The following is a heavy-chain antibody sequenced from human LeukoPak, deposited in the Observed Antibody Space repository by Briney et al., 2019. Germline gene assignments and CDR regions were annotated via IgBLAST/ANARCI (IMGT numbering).Heavy chain of an antibody. CDR1: GFTFSSYS. CDR2: ISSSSSYI. CDR3: ARDSSGYYDAFDI. D-gene: IGHD3-22*01. V-gene: IGHV3-21*01. Sequence: ASVKVSCKASGFTFSSYSMNWVRQAPGKGLEWVSSISSSSSYIYYADSVKGRFTISRDNAKNSLYLQMNSLRAEDTAVYYCARDSSGYYDAFDIWGQGTMVTVSS. J-gene: IGHJ3*02.